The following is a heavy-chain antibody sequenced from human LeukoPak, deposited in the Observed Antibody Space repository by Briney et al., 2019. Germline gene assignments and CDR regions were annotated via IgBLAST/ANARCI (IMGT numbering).Heavy chain of an antibody. CDR1: GGSISSGGYH. D-gene: IGHD3-22*01. CDR2: IYYSGST. J-gene: IGHJ4*02. V-gene: IGHV4-31*03. CDR3: ARGLGTYYYDSSGWYYFDY. Sequence: PSETLSLTCTVSGGSISSGGYHWSWLRQHPGKGLEWIGYIYYSGSTYYNPSLKSRVTISVDTSKNQFSLKLSSVTAADTAVYYCARGLGTYYYDSSGWYYFDYWGQGTLVTVSS.